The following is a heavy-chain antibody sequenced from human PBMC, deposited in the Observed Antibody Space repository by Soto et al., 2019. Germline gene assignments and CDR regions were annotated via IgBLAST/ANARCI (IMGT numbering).Heavy chain of an antibody. CDR2: INAGNGNT. CDR3: ARDRMTRWTTVTTSIDY. J-gene: IGHJ4*02. CDR1: GYTFTSYA. D-gene: IGHD4-17*01. V-gene: IGHV1-3*01. Sequence: GASVKVSCKASGYTFTSYAMHWVRQAPGQSLEWMGWINAGNGNTNYAQKLQGRVTITTDTSTSTAYMELRSLRSDDTAVYYCARDRMTRWTTVTTSIDYWGQGTLVTVSS.